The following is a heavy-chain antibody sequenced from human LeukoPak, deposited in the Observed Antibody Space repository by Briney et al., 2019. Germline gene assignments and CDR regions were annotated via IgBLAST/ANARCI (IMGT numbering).Heavy chain of an antibody. CDR2: ISYDGSNK. D-gene: IGHD3-22*01. CDR3: ARDGDLEHYDSSGYYVDY. CDR1: GFTFSSYA. J-gene: IGHJ4*02. Sequence: PPGRSLRLSCAASGFTFSSYAMHWVRQAPGKGLEWVAVISYDGSNKYYADSVKGRFSISRDISKNTLYLQMNSLRAEDTAVYYCARDGDLEHYDSSGYYVDYWGQGTLVTVSS. V-gene: IGHV3-30-3*01.